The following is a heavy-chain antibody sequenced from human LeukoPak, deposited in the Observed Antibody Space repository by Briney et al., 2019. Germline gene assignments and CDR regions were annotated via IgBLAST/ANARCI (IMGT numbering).Heavy chain of an antibody. CDR1: GFTFSSYS. D-gene: IGHD6-19*01. CDR3: AREPSSGWRDDLDY. Sequence: GGSLRLSCAASGFTFSSYSMDWVRQAPGKGLEWVSSISSSSSYIYYADSVKGRFTISRDNAKNSLYLQMNSLRAEDTAVYYCAREPSSGWRDDLDYWGQGTLVTVSS. J-gene: IGHJ4*02. CDR2: ISSSSSYI. V-gene: IGHV3-21*01.